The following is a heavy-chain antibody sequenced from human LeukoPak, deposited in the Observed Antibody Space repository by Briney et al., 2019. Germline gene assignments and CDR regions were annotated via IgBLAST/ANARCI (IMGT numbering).Heavy chain of an antibody. J-gene: IGHJ5*02. V-gene: IGHV1-46*01. CDR2: INPSGGST. CDR3: ARAPRSELDP. CDR1: GYTFTSYY. Sequence: ASVKVSCKASGYTFTSYYMHWGRQAPGQGLEWMGIINPSGGSTSYAQKFQGRVTMTRDTSTSTVYMELSSVRSEDTAVYYCARAPRSELDPWGQGTLVTVSS.